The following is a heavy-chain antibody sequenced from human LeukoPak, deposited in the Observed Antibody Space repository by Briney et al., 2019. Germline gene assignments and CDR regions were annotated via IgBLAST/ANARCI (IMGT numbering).Heavy chain of an antibody. J-gene: IGHJ4*02. CDR1: GFTVSSNY. CDR2: IYSGGST. V-gene: IGHV3-53*01. Sequence: GGSLRLSCAASGFTVSSNYMSWVRQAPGKGLEWVSVIYSGGSTYYADSVKGRFTISRDNSKNTLYLQMNSLRAEDTAVYYCAKGSRWFGEFPPPHFDYWGQGTLVTVSS. CDR3: AKGSRWFGEFPPPHFDY. D-gene: IGHD3-10*01.